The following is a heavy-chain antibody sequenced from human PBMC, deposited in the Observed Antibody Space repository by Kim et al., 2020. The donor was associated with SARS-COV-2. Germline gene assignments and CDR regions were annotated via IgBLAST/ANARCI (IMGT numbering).Heavy chain of an antibody. CDR3: ARFPTGTTSEDLDY. D-gene: IGHD1-7*01. CDR2: IYSGGST. CDR1: GFTVSSNY. J-gene: IGHJ4*02. V-gene: IGHV3-53*01. Sequence: GGSLRLSCAASGFTVSSNYMSWVRQAPGKGLEWVSVIYSGGSTYYADSVKGRFTISRDNSKNTLYLQMNSLRAEDTAVYYCARFPTGTTSEDLDYWGQGTLVTVSS.